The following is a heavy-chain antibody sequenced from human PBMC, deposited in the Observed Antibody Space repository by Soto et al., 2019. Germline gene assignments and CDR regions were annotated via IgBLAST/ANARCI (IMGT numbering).Heavy chain of an antibody. Sequence: GGSLRLSCAASGFTFSGSAMHWVRQASGKGLEWVGRIRSKANSYATAYAASVKGRFTISRDDSKNTAYLQMNSLKTEDTAVYYCTRRSWTTPTTVTTLISLDVWGKGTTVTVSS. CDR1: GFTFSGSA. CDR3: TRRSWTTPTTVTTLISLDV. CDR2: IRSKANSYAT. D-gene: IGHD4-17*01. V-gene: IGHV3-73*01. J-gene: IGHJ6*04.